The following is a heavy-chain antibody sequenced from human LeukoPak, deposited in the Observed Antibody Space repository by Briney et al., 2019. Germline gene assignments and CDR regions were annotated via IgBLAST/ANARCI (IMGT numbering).Heavy chain of an antibody. Sequence: GGSLRLSCAASGFTFSSYSMNWVRQAPGKGLEWVSGINWNGGSTGYADSVKGRFTISRDNAKNSLYLQMNSLRAEDTALYYCARDSPHNWNDYWGQGTLVTVSS. J-gene: IGHJ4*02. V-gene: IGHV3-20*04. D-gene: IGHD1-20*01. CDR2: INWNGGST. CDR3: ARDSPHNWNDY. CDR1: GFTFSSYS.